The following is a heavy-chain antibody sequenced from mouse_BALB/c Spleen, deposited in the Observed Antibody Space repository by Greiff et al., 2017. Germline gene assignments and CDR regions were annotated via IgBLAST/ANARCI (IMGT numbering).Heavy chain of an antibody. J-gene: IGHJ3*01. D-gene: IGHD1-2*01. CDR3: ARGATAPWFAY. CDR1: GYSITSDYA. Sequence: EVKLMESGPGLVKPSQSLSLTCTVTGYSITSDYAWNWIRQFPGNKLEWMGYISYSGSTSYNPSLKSRISITRDTSKNQFFLQLNSVTTEDTATYYCARGATAPWFAYWGQGTLVTVSA. V-gene: IGHV3-2*02. CDR2: ISYSGST.